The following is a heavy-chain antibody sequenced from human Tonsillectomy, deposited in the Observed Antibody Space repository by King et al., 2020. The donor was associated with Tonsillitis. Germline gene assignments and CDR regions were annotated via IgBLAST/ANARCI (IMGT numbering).Heavy chain of an antibody. CDR1: GFTFSSYS. D-gene: IGHD4-17*01. Sequence: VQLVESGGGLVQPGGSLRLSCAASGFTFSSYSMNWVRQAPGKGLEWVSHITSSSSTIYYADSVKGRFTISRDNAKNSLYLQMNSLRDEDTAVYDCARKGDYPIVDFDYWGQGTLVTVSS. V-gene: IGHV3-48*02. J-gene: IGHJ4*02. CDR3: ARKGDYPIVDFDY. CDR2: ITSSSSTI.